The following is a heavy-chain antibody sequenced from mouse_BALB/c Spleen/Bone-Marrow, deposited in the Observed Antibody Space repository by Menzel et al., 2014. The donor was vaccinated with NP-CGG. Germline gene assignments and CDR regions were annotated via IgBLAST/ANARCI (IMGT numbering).Heavy chain of an antibody. CDR2: ISNGSSTI. V-gene: IGHV5-17*02. CDR1: GFTFSSFG. CDR3: ARKGAMITHYYAMDY. Sequence: EVKLMESGGGLVQPGGSRKLSCAASGFTFSSFGMHWVRQAPEKGLEWVAYISNGSSTIYYADTVKGRFIISRDNPKNTLFLQMTSLRSEDTAMYYCARKGAMITHYYAMDYWGQGTSVTVSS. J-gene: IGHJ4*01. D-gene: IGHD2-4*01.